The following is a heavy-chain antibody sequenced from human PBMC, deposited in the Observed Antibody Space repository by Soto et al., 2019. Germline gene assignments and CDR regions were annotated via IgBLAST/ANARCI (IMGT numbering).Heavy chain of an antibody. CDR3: ARGRLPVGGLSLCAFDL. J-gene: IGHJ3*01. CDR1: GYTFTNYY. D-gene: IGHD3-16*02. V-gene: IGHV1-46*01. CDR2: INPSGGST. Sequence: ASVKVSCKASGYTFTNYYFHWVRQAPGQGPEWMGIINPSGGSTSYAQKFRGRVTLTRDTSTSTVYMELSSLRSEDTALYFCARGRLPVGGLSLCAFDLWGQGTVVTVSS.